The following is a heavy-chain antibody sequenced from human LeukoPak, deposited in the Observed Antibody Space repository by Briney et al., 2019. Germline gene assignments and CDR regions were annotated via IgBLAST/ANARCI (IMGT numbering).Heavy chain of an antibody. CDR1: GFTFSTYW. CDR2: ISSSSSYI. V-gene: IGHV3-21*01. Sequence: PGGSLRLSCAASGFTFSTYWMSWVRQAPGKGPEWVSSISSSSSYIYYADSVKGRFTISRDNAKNSLYLQMNSLRAEDTAVYYCARLTDPFDYWGQGTLVTVSS. CDR3: ARLTDPFDY. J-gene: IGHJ4*02.